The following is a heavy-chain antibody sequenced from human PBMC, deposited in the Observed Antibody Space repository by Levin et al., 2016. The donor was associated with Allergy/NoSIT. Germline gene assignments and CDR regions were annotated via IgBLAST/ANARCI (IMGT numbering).Heavy chain of an antibody. D-gene: IGHD4/OR15-4a*01. Sequence: GGSLRLSCVASGFTFGSYEMHWVRQAPGKGLEWIAYINNGPTTTFYADSVKGRFTVSRDDAQNSLYLQMHSLRADDSAVYYCAREIRHGDKGCFDYWGQGTLVTVSS. CDR3: AREIRHGDKGCFDY. CDR2: INNGPTTT. CDR1: GFTFGSYE. J-gene: IGHJ4*02. V-gene: IGHV3-48*03.